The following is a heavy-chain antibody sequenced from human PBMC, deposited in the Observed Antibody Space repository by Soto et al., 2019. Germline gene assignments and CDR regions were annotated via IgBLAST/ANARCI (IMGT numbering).Heavy chain of an antibody. J-gene: IGHJ4*02. CDR3: ATESGSTYGYFDH. D-gene: IGHD5-18*01. V-gene: IGHV4-30-4*01. CDR1: GGTVTSDEDY. Sequence: PSETLSLTCTVSGGTVTSDEDYWTWIHQSPGKGREWIGYISNSGSTGSNPSLKTRLSMSVDRSKNQFTLRLTSVTAADTAVYFCATESGSTYGYFDHWGQGTQVTVSS. CDR2: ISNSGST.